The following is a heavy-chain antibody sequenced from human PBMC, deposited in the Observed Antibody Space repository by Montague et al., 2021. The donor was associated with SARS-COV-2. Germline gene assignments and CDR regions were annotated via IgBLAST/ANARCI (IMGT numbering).Heavy chain of an antibody. D-gene: IGHD6-19*01. CDR2: VDNSGST. Sequence: SETLSLTCTVSGGSISSYYWSWIRQPPGQRLEWIGYVDNSGSTDYSPSLKSRVTISLETSKRQFSLRLNSVTEADTAVYYCTTGEGVYGWRYYFDYWSQGTLVTVSS. CDR1: GGSISSYY. CDR3: TTGEGVYGWRYYFDY. J-gene: IGHJ4*02. V-gene: IGHV4-59*01.